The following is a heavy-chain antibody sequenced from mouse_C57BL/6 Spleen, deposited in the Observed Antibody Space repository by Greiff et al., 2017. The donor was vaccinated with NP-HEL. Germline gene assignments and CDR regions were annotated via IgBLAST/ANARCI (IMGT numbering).Heavy chain of an antibody. Sequence: QVQLKQPGAELVKPGASVKLSCKASGYTFTSYWMQWVKQRPGQGLEWIGEIDPSDSYTNYNQTFKGKATLTVDTSSSTAYMQLSSLTSEDSAVYYCARGRFSFGSSYPSQYFDDWGQGTTLTVSS. CDR2: IDPSDSYT. CDR1: GYTFTSYW. V-gene: IGHV1-50*01. D-gene: IGHD1-1*01. CDR3: ARGRFSFGSSYPSQYFDD. J-gene: IGHJ2*01.